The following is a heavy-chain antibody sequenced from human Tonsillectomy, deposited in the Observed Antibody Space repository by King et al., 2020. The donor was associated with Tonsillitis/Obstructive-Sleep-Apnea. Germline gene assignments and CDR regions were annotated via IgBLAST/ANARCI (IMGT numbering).Heavy chain of an antibody. CDR1: GFTFSSSG. D-gene: IGHD6-13*01. Sequence: VQLVESGGGVVQPGRSLRLSCAASGFTFSSSGMHWVRQAPGKGLEWVAVISYDGSNKYYADSVKGRFTISRDNSKNTLYLQMNSLRDEDTAVYYCAKVWEQLVPYYNYGMDVWGQGTTVTVSS. CDR3: AKVWEQLVPYYNYGMDV. J-gene: IGHJ6*02. V-gene: IGHV3-30*18. CDR2: ISYDGSNK.